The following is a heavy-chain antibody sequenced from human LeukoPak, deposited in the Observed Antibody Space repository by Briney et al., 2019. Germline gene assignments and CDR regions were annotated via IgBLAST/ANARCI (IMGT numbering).Heavy chain of an antibody. Sequence: GGSLRLSCAASGFTFSYYSMNWVRQAPGRGLEWVSCISSSSSLIFYSDSVRGRFTISRDNAKNSLYLQMNSLRAEDTAVYYCASGYYYDSSGFQSHAFDIWGQGTMVTVSS. D-gene: IGHD3-22*01. CDR2: ISSSSSLI. CDR1: GFTFSYYS. CDR3: ASGYYYDSSGFQSHAFDI. J-gene: IGHJ3*02. V-gene: IGHV3-21*01.